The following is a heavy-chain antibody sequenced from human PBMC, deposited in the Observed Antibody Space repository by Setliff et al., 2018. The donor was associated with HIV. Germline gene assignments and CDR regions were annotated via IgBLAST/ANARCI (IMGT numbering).Heavy chain of an antibody. CDR1: GGSISSGSHY. V-gene: IGHV4-61*02. CDR2: IYTSGST. Sequence: SETLSLTCTVSGGSISSGSHYWSWIRQPAGKGLEWIGRIYTSGSTNYNPSLKSRDTMSVDTSKNQFSLKLSSVTAADTAVYYCARVYGSGSPFDYWGQGTLVTVSS. CDR3: ARVYGSGSPFDY. D-gene: IGHD3-10*01. J-gene: IGHJ4*02.